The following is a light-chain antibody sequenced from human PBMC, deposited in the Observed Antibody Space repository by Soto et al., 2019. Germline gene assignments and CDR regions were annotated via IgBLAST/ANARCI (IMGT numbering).Light chain of an antibody. J-gene: IGKJ1*01. Sequence: EIVMTQSPATLSVSPGERATLSCRASQSVSSNFAWYPQNPGQAPRLLMYGASTRATGIPARFSGSGSGTECTLTISSLQSEDFAFYYCQQYNNWTPWTFGQGTKVEIK. CDR3: QQYNNWTPWT. V-gene: IGKV3-15*01. CDR1: QSVSSN. CDR2: GAS.